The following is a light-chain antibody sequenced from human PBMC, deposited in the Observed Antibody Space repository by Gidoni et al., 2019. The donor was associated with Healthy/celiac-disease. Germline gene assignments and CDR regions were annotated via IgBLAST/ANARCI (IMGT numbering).Light chain of an antibody. Sequence: IVLSPPPATLPLSPGERASHGVSSYLAWYQQKPGQAPRLLIYDASNRATGIPARFSGSGPGTDFTLTISSLEPEDFAVYYCQQRGNWQYTFGQGTKLEIK. CDR3: QQRGNWQYT. CDR2: DAS. CDR1: HGVSSY. V-gene: IGKV3D-11*01. J-gene: IGKJ2*01.